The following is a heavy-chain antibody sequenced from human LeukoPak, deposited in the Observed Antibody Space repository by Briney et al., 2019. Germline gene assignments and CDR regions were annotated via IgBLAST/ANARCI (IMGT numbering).Heavy chain of an antibody. CDR1: GGSISSYY. J-gene: IGHJ2*01. CDR3: ARPPRGSVYWYFDL. D-gene: IGHD3-10*01. CDR2: IYYSGST. V-gene: IGHV4-59*08. Sequence: SETLSLTCTVSGGSISSYYWSWIRQPPGKGLEWIGYIYYSGSTNYNPSLKSRVTISVDTSKNQFSLKLSSVTAADTAVYYCARPPRGSVYWYFDLWGRGTLVTVSS.